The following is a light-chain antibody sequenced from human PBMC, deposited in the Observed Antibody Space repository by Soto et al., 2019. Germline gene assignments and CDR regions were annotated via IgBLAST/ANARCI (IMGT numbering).Light chain of an antibody. CDR3: QTWGTGIVV. V-gene: IGLV4-69*01. CDR2: LNSDGSH. Sequence: QLVLTQSPSASASLGASVKLTCTLSSGHSSYAIAWHQQQPEKGPRYLMKLNSDGSHSKGDGIPDRFPGSSSGAERYLTISSLQSEDEADYDCQTWGTGIVVFGGGTKRTVL. CDR1: SGHSSYA. J-gene: IGLJ2*01.